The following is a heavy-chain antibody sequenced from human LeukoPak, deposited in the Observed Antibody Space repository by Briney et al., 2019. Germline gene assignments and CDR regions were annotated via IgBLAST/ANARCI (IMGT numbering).Heavy chain of an antibody. J-gene: IGHJ4*02. CDR2: IYYSGST. CDR1: GGSIFSYY. D-gene: IGHD3-9*01. CDR3: ARQSSGFRKYYDILTGYITPTPLFDY. Sequence: PSETLSLTCTVSGGSIFSYYRGWIRQPPGKGLEWIGSIYYSGSTYYNPSLKSRVTISVDTSKNQFSLKLSSVTAADTAVYYCARQSSGFRKYYDILTGYITPTPLFDYWGQGTLVTVSS. V-gene: IGHV4-39*01.